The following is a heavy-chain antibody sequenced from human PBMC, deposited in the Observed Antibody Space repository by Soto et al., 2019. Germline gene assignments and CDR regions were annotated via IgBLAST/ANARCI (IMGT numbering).Heavy chain of an antibody. J-gene: IGHJ4*02. CDR1: GFTFSSYA. CDR3: AKGPLGAVAGTERYFDS. V-gene: IGHV3-23*01. D-gene: IGHD6-19*01. CDR2: ITGSGGTR. Sequence: EVQLLEFGGGLVQPGGSLRLSCAPSGFTFSSYAMNWVRQAPGKGLEWVSAITGSGGTRYYADSVKGRFTISRDNSKNSLYLQMSSLSAEDTAIYYCAKGPLGAVAGTERYFDSWGQGTLVTVSS.